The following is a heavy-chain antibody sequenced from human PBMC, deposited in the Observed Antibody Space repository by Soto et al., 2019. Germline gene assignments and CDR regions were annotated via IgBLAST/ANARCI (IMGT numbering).Heavy chain of an antibody. V-gene: IGHV3-21*01. CDR1: GFTFSTYS. D-gene: IGHD2-2*01. J-gene: IGHJ6*02. CDR2: ISSSGTYI. CDR3: ARDPSDCSSTSCWGYYALDV. Sequence: PGGSLRLSCAASGFTFSTYSMNWVRHAPGKGLEWVSSISSSGTYIHYADSLKGRFTISRDNAKSSLYLQMISLRAEDTAVYYCARDPSDCSSTSCWGYYALDVWGQGTTVTVSS.